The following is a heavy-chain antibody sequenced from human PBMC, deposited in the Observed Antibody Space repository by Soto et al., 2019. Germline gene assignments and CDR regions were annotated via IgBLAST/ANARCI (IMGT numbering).Heavy chain of an antibody. CDR3: ATDYGGNSAHDAFDI. V-gene: IGHV1-2*04. D-gene: IGHD4-17*01. CDR1: GYTFTGYY. J-gene: IGHJ3*02. Sequence: ASVKVSCKASGYTFTGYYMHWGRQAPGQGLEWMGWINPNSGGTNYAQKFQGWVTMTRDTSISTAYMELSRLRSDDTAVYYCATDYGGNSAHDAFDIWGQGTMVTVSS. CDR2: INPNSGGT.